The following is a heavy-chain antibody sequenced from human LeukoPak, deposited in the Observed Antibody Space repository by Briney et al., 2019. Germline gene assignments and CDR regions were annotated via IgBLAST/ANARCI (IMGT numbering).Heavy chain of an antibody. D-gene: IGHD3-22*01. J-gene: IGHJ4*02. CDR2: IYPGDSDT. CDR1: GYSFTSYW. Sequence: GESLKISCKGSGYSFTSYWIGWVRQMPGKGLEWMGIIYPGDSDTRYSPSFQGQVTISADKSISTAYLQWSSLKASDTAMYYCARWIGDYYDSSGYYSDYWGQGTLVTVSS. V-gene: IGHV5-51*01. CDR3: ARWIGDYYDSSGYYSDY.